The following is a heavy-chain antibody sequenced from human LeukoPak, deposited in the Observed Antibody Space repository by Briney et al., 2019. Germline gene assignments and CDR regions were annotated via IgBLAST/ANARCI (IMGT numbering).Heavy chain of an antibody. J-gene: IGHJ3*02. D-gene: IGHD6-19*01. CDR2: IYYSGST. Sequence: SETLSLTCTVSGGSISSSSYYWGWIRQPPGKGLEWIGSIYYSGSTYYNPSLKSRVTISVDTSKNQFSLKLSSVTAADTAVYYCARDRSSGVGVHAFDIWGQGTMVTVSS. CDR3: ARDRSSGVGVHAFDI. CDR1: GGSISSSSYY. V-gene: IGHV4-39*02.